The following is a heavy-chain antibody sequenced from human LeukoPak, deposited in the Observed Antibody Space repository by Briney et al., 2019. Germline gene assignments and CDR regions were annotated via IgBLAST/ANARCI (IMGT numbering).Heavy chain of an antibody. V-gene: IGHV3-23*01. J-gene: IGHJ4*02. CDR2: ISGSGTGT. D-gene: IGHD1-7*01. CDR1: GFTFSSSA. Sequence: GGSLRLSCAASGFTFSSSAMSWVRQAPGKGLYWVSAISGSGTGTYYADSVKGRFTISRDNSKNTLYLQMNSLRAEDTAVYYCAKEGGTGTRFDYWGQGTLVSVSS. CDR3: AKEGGTGTRFDY.